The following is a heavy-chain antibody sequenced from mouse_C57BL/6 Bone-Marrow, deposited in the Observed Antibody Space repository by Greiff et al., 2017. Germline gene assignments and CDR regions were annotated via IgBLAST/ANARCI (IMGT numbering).Heavy chain of an antibody. D-gene: IGHD1-1*01. V-gene: IGHV1-19*01. J-gene: IGHJ2*01. CDR2: INPYNGGT. CDR1: GYTFTDYY. CDR3: ARNGYYYGSSGD. Sequence: VQLQQSGPVLVKPGASVKMSCKASGYTFTDYYMNWVKQSHGKSLEWIGVINPYNGGTSYNQKFKGKATLTVDKSSSTAYMELNSLTSEDSAVYYCARNGYYYGSSGDRVQGTTLTVSS.